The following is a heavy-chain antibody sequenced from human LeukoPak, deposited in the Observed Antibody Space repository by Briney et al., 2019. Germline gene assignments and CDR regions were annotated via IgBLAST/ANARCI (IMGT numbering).Heavy chain of an antibody. Sequence: PSQTLSLTCTVSGASIRSGDYYWSWIRQPSGKGLEWIGCIYDSGSTYYNPSLKGRITISVDTSGNRFSLKLSSVTATDTAVYYCARDCSGGSCYGAFDIWGQGTMVTVSS. CDR3: ARDCSGGSCYGAFDI. CDR2: IYDSGST. CDR1: GASIRSGDYY. V-gene: IGHV4-30-4*01. D-gene: IGHD2-15*01. J-gene: IGHJ3*02.